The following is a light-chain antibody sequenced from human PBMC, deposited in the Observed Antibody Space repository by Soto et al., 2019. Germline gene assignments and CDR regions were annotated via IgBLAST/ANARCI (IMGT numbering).Light chain of an antibody. CDR1: QSINNY. CDR2: DAS. Sequence: EIVLTKSPVTLSLSPGERATLSCRASQSINNYLAWYQQKPGQPPRLLIYDASNRATAIPVRFSGSGSGTDFTLTTSSLEPEDSAVYYCQYRGIWPPGATFGGGTKVEIK. V-gene: IGKV3-11*01. CDR3: QYRGIWPPGAT. J-gene: IGKJ4*01.